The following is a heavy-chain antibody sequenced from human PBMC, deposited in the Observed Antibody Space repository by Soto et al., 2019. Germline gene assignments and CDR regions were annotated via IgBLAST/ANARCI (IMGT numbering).Heavy chain of an antibody. J-gene: IGHJ4*02. V-gene: IGHV1-18*01. Sequence: ASVKVSCKASGYTFTSYGISWVRQAPGQGLEWMGWISAYNGNTNYAQKLQGRVTMTTDTSTSTAYMELRSLRSDDTAVYYCARVGKEAEPYYYDSSGYFHFDYWGQGTLVTVSS. CDR3: ARVGKEAEPYYYDSSGYFHFDY. CDR2: ISAYNGNT. CDR1: GYTFTSYG. D-gene: IGHD3-22*01.